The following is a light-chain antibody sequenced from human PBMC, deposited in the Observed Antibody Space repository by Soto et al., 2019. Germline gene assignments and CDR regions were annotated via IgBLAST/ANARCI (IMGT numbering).Light chain of an antibody. CDR3: QQYHTWPIT. J-gene: IGKJ4*01. V-gene: IGKV3-15*01. CDR2: GAS. Sequence: EIVLTQSPATLSVAPGERVTFSCRASQGVSRKLAWYQHKPGQAPRVLISGASTGATGIPARFSGSGSGTEFTLTISSLQSEDCAIYYCQQYHTWPITFGGGTKVDIK. CDR1: QGVSRK.